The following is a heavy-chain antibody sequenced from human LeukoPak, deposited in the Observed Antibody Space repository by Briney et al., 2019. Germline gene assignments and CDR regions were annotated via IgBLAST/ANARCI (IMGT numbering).Heavy chain of an antibody. V-gene: IGHV3-53*01. J-gene: IGHJ4*02. CDR3: AKVDYNSGSFFDY. D-gene: IGHD3-10*01. Sequence: GGSLRLSCAASGFTVSSNYMSWVRQAPGKGLEWVSVIYSGSSTYYADSVKGRFTISRDNSKNTVHLQINSLRAEDTAVYYCAKVDYNSGSFFDYWGQGTLVTVSS. CDR2: IYSGSST. CDR1: GFTVSSNY.